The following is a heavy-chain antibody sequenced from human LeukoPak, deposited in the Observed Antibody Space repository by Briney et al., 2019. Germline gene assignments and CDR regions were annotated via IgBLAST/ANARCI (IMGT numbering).Heavy chain of an antibody. CDR2: IIPIFGTA. V-gene: IGHV1-69*13. Sequence: SVKVSCKASGGTFSSYAISWVRQAPGQGLEWMGGIIPIFGTANYAQKFQGRVTITADESTSTAYMELSSLRSEDTAVYYCARDLRQWLVPNGYYGMDVWGQGTTVTVSS. CDR1: GGTFSSYA. J-gene: IGHJ6*02. CDR3: ARDLRQWLVPNGYYGMDV. D-gene: IGHD6-19*01.